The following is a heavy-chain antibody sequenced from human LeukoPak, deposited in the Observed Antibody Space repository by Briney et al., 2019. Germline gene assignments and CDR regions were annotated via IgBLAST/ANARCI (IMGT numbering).Heavy chain of an antibody. D-gene: IGHD3-22*01. Sequence: ASVKVSCKASGYTFSSSGISWVRQAPGQAPEWLGWISAYNGNTNYAQKLQDRVNMTTDTSTSTAYMELRSLRSDDTAVYFCARVGGGGYYNTDWGQGTLVTVSS. J-gene: IGHJ4*02. CDR1: GYTFSSSG. CDR3: ARVGGGGYYNTD. CDR2: ISAYNGNT. V-gene: IGHV1-18*01.